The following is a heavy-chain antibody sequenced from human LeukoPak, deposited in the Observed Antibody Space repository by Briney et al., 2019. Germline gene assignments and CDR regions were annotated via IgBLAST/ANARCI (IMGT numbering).Heavy chain of an antibody. J-gene: IGHJ4*02. Sequence: PSETLSLTCTVSGGSISSYYWGWIRQPPGKGLEWIGSIYYSGSTYYNPSLKSRVTISVDTSKNQFSLKLSSVTAADTAVYYCARGDMTTANFDYWGQGTLVTVSS. CDR2: IYYSGST. V-gene: IGHV4-39*07. CDR3: ARGDMTTANFDY. CDR1: GGSISSYY. D-gene: IGHD4-11*01.